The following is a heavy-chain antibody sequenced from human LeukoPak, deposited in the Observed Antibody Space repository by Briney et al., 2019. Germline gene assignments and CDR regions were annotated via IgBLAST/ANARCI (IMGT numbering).Heavy chain of an antibody. D-gene: IGHD6-13*01. CDR2: IYSGGST. Sequence: WVSVIYSGGSTYYADSVKGRFTISRDNSKNTLYLQMNSLRAEDTAVYYCAATHSSSWSYDYWGQGTLVTVSS. CDR3: AATHSSSWSYDY. J-gene: IGHJ4*02. V-gene: IGHV3-66*01.